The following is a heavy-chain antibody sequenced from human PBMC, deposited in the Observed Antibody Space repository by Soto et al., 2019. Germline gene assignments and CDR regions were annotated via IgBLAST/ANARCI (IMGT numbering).Heavy chain of an antibody. CDR3: ARSPIMITFGGVIVMRGGMDV. D-gene: IGHD3-16*02. V-gene: IGHV4-59*08. CDR2: IYYSGST. J-gene: IGHJ6*02. CDR1: GGSISSYY. Sequence: QVQLQESGPGLVKPSETLFLTCTVSGGSISSYYWSWIRQPPGKGLEWIGYIYYSGSTNYNPSLKSRVTISVDTSKNQFSLKLSSVTAADTAVYYCARSPIMITFGGVIVMRGGMDVWGQGTTVTVSS.